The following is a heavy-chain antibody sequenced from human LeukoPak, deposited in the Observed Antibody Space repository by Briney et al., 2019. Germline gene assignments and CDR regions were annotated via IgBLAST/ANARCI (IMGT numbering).Heavy chain of an antibody. J-gene: IGHJ4*02. V-gene: IGHV3-23*01. D-gene: IGHD6-19*01. CDR2: ISGSGGST. CDR1: GFTFSSYA. CDR3: AKFIDSVWSSPFDY. Sequence: GGSLRLSCAASGFTFSSYAMSWVRQAPGKGLEWVSAISGSGGSTYYADSVKGRFTISRDNAKNSLYLQMNSLRAEDTAVYYCAKFIDSVWSSPFDYWGQGTLVTVSS.